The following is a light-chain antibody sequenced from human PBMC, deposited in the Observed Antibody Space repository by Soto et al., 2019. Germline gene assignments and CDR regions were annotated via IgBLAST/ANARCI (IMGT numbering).Light chain of an antibody. CDR1: SSDVGGYDY. CDR3: SSFTSTSTFV. V-gene: IGLV2-14*01. CDR2: EVS. J-gene: IGLJ1*01. Sequence: QSALTQPASVSGSPGQSITISCTGTSSDVGGYDYVSWYQHHPGKAPKLLIFEVSNRPSGVSHRFSGSKSGNTASLTISGLQAEDEADYYCSSFTSTSTFVFGSGTRSPS.